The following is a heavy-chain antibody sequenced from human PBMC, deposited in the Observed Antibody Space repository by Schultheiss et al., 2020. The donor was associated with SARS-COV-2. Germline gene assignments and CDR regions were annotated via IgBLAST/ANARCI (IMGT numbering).Heavy chain of an antibody. Sequence: GGSLRLSCAASGFTFSDYYMSWIRQAPGKGLEWVSAISGSGGSTYYADSVKGRFTISRDNSKNTLYLQMNSLRAEDTAVYYCAKSLVPLGHWGQGTLVTVSS. CDR1: GFTFSDYY. V-gene: IGHV3-23*01. CDR2: ISGSGGST. J-gene: IGHJ4*02. D-gene: IGHD3-16*01. CDR3: AKSLVPLGH.